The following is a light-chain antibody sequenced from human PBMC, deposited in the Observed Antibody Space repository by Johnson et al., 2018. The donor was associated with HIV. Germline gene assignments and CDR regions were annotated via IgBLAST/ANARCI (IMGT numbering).Light chain of an antibody. CDR3: GTWDSSLSLFV. Sequence: QPVLTQPPSVSAAPGQKVTISCSGSSSNIGNNFVSWYQEFPGAAPKLLIYENHKRPSGIPDRFSGYKSGTSATLGITGLQTGDEADYYCGTWDSSLSLFVFGTGTKVTVL. J-gene: IGLJ1*01. V-gene: IGLV1-51*02. CDR1: SSNIGNNF. CDR2: ENH.